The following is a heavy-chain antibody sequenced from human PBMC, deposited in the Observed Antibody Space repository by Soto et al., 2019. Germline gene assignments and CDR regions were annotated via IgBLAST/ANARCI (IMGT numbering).Heavy chain of an antibody. D-gene: IGHD1-20*01. Sequence: QVQLVQSGAAVRKPGASVSVSCKASDYTFSNYYMSWVRQTPGQGLEWMGKINPDGGATTYAQNFQGRLTITSDTSSYTFYMEITGLTSDDTAVYYCARGRRYVVWGQGTQVTVSS. CDR3: ARGRRYVV. CDR2: INPDGGAT. V-gene: IGHV1-46*01. J-gene: IGHJ4*02. CDR1: DYTFSNYY.